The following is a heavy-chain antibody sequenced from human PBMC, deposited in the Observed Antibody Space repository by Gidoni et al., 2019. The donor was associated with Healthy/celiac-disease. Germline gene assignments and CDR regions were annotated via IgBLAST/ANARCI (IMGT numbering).Heavy chain of an antibody. V-gene: IGHV3-23*01. CDR2: SSGSSGST. Sequence: EVPLLESGGGLVQPGGSLRLSCAASGLTFSSYAMSWVRQAPGKGLEWVSASSGSSGSTYYADSVKGRFTISRDNSKNTLYLQMNSLRAEDTALYYCAKDGRSSSGGWGQGTLVTVSS. CDR3: AKDGRSSSGG. J-gene: IGHJ4*02. D-gene: IGHD3-22*01. CDR1: GLTFSSYA.